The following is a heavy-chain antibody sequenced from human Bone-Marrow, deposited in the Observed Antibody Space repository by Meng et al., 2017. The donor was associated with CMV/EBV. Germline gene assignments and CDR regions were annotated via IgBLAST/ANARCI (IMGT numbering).Heavy chain of an antibody. J-gene: IGHJ4*02. Sequence: GESLKISCAASGFTFSSYWMHWVRQAPGKGLVWVSRINSDGSSTSYADSVKGRFTISRENAKNTLYLQMNGLRAEDTAVYYCASVTPPYYDFWSGYYIEYYFDYWGQGTLVTVSS. CDR3: ASVTPPYYDFWSGYYIEYYFDY. D-gene: IGHD3-3*01. CDR1: GFTFSSYW. V-gene: IGHV3-74*01. CDR2: INSDGSST.